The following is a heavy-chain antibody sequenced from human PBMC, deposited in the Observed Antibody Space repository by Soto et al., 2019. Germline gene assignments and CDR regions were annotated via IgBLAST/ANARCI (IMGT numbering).Heavy chain of an antibody. CDR3: ARDDAFDNENGFDM. CDR2: IVSDGSAI. Sequence: GGSLRLSCAVSGFPFSFYGFHWVRQSPGKGLEWLGVIVSDGSAIYHADSLEGRFFIYRDNSKDILYLQMNSLRVEDTAVYYCARDDAFDNENGFDMWGQGTMVTVSS. J-gene: IGHJ3*02. CDR1: GFPFSFYG. V-gene: IGHV3-33*01. D-gene: IGHD3-3*02.